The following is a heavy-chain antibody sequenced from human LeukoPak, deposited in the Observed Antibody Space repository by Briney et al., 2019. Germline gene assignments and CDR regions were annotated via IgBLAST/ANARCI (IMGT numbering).Heavy chain of an antibody. V-gene: IGHV3-30*04. Sequence: GGSLRLSCAASGFTFSSYAMYWVRQAPGKGLEWVALMSYDGSDEYYADSVRGRFTISRDNSKNTLYVQVNSLGTEDTAAYYCAKGSYYDSSGPFYFDYWGQGTLVTVSS. J-gene: IGHJ4*02. CDR2: MSYDGSDE. D-gene: IGHD3-22*01. CDR3: AKGSYYDSSGPFYFDY. CDR1: GFTFSSYA.